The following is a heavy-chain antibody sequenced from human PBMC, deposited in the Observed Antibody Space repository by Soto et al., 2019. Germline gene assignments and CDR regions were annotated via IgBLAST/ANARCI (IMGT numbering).Heavy chain of an antibody. CDR2: VFYSGST. CDR3: ARGGTTIMATRVDY. V-gene: IGHV4-59*01. J-gene: IGHJ4*02. CDR1: GGSISDYY. D-gene: IGHD3-16*01. Sequence: PSETLSLTCTVSGGSISDYYWTWIRQPPGKGLEWIGHVFYSGSTNYNPSLKSRVTMSVDMSKNQFSLNLSSVTAADTAVYYCARGGTTIMATRVDYWGQGTLVTVSS.